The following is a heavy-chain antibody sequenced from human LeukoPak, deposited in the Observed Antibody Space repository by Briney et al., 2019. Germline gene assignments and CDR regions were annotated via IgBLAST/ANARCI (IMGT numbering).Heavy chain of an antibody. V-gene: IGHV4-34*01. CDR2: INHSGST. CDR3: ARDPTYYYDSSGYL. Sequence: SETLSLTCAVYGGSFSGYYWSWIRQPPGKGLEWIGEINHSGSTNYNPSLKSRVTISVDTSKTQFSLKLSSVTAADTAVYYCARDPTYYYDSSGYLWGQGTLVTVSS. D-gene: IGHD3-22*01. CDR1: GGSFSGYY. J-gene: IGHJ4*02.